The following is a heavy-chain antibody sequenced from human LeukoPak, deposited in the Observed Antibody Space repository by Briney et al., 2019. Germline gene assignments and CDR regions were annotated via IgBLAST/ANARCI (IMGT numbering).Heavy chain of an antibody. CDR1: GGSFSSGDYY. CDR2: IYYSGST. CDR3: TIMVRGVIVSWFDP. Sequence: SETLSLTCTVSGGSFSSGDYYWSWIRQPPGTGLEWIGYIYYSGSTYYNPSLKSRVTISVDTSKNQFSLKLSSVTAADTAVYYCTIMVRGVIVSWFDPWGQGTLVTVSS. D-gene: IGHD3-10*01. J-gene: IGHJ5*02. V-gene: IGHV4-30-4*01.